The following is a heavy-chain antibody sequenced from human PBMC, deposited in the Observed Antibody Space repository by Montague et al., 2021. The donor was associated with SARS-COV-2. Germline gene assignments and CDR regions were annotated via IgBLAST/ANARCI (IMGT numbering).Heavy chain of an antibody. V-gene: IGHV2-5*05. J-gene: IGHJ4*02. CDR3: AHRFAGFFDY. CDR1: GFSLNTPEVA. Sequence: PALVKPTQTLTLTCTFSGFSLNTPEVAVGWIRQPPGKALEWLALIYGXDEKRYGPSLQSRLTITRDTSKSQVVLTMTNMGPVDTATYFCAHRFAGFFDYWGQGILVTVSS. CDR2: IYGXDEK.